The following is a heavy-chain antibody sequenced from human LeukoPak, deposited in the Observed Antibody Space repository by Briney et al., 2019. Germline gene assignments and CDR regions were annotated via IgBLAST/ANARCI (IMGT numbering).Heavy chain of an antibody. J-gene: IGHJ3*02. CDR1: GFTFSSYA. CDR2: ISGSGGST. CDR3: AKDQNWSGYYFDAFDI. D-gene: IGHD3-3*01. V-gene: IGHV3-23*01. Sequence: GGSLRLSCAASGFTFSSYAMSWVRQAPGKGLEWVSAISGSGGSTYYADSVKGRFTISRDNSKNTLYLQMNGLRAEDTAVYYCAKDQNWSGYYFDAFDIWGQGTMVTVSS.